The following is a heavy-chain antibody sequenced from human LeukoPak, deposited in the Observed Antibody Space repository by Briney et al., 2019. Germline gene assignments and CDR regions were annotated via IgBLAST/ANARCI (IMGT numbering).Heavy chain of an antibody. Sequence: GASVKVSCKVSGYTLTELSMHWVRQAPGKGLEWMGGFDPEDGETIYAQKFQGRVTITADKSTSTAYMELSSLRSEDTAVYYCAGGGYYDTSGYYHFDYWGQGTLVTVSS. CDR1: GYTLTELS. CDR3: AGGGYYDTSGYYHFDY. CDR2: FDPEDGET. V-gene: IGHV1-24*01. J-gene: IGHJ4*02. D-gene: IGHD3-22*01.